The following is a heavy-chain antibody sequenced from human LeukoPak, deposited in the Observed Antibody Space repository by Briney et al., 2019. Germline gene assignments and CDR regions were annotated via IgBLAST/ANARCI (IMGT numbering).Heavy chain of an antibody. V-gene: IGHV4-34*01. CDR3: ARCWIAAAALIFDY. Sequence: SETLSLTCAVYGGSFSGYYWSWIRQPPGKGLEWIGEINHSGSTNYNPSLKSRVTISVDTSKNQFSLKLSSVTAADTAVYYCARCWIAAAALIFDYWGQGTLVTVSS. CDR2: INHSGST. D-gene: IGHD6-13*01. J-gene: IGHJ4*02. CDR1: GGSFSGYY.